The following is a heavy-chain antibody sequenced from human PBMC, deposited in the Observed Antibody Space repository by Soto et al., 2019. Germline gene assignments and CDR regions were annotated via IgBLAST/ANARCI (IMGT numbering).Heavy chain of an antibody. J-gene: IGHJ4*02. CDR1: GFTFSSYG. Sequence: QVQLVESGGGVVQPGRSLRLSCAASGFTFSSYGMHWVRQAPGKGLEWVAVIWYDGSNKYYADSVKGRFTISRDNSKNPLYLQMNSLRAEDTAVYYCARGEGAVAGTWYFDYWGQGTLVTVSS. D-gene: IGHD6-19*01. V-gene: IGHV3-33*01. CDR2: IWYDGSNK. CDR3: ARGEGAVAGTWYFDY.